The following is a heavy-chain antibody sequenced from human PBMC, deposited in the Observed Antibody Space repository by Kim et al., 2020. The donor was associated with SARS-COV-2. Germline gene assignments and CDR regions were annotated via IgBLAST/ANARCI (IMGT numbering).Heavy chain of an antibody. Sequence: SETLSLTCNVAGGYMNGYWWSWVRQSPGGALEWVGSIWHDSGHTDYNPSLRGRVSISVDRSKNQFSLTLPSVTRSDTAVYFCARRGQWLEDNNFDPRGQGILVTVSS. J-gene: IGHJ5*02. D-gene: IGHD6-19*01. CDR1: GGYMNGYW. CDR2: IWHDSGHT. CDR3: ARRGQWLEDNNFDP. V-gene: IGHV4-4*09.